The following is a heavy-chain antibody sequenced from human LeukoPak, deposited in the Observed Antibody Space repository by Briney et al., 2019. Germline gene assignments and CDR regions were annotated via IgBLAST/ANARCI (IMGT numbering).Heavy chain of an antibody. Sequence: SETLSHTCTVSGASFNSDDQYWNWIRHSPGKGLEWIGSILPSGMLYNNPSLESRVTMSRDTSKNLFSLNLKSVTAADPAVYFCSRGLDSRKLGYWGQGILVTVSS. V-gene: IGHV4-31*03. CDR3: SRGLDSRKLGY. CDR1: GASFNSDDQY. CDR2: ILPSGML. J-gene: IGHJ4*02. D-gene: IGHD3-22*01.